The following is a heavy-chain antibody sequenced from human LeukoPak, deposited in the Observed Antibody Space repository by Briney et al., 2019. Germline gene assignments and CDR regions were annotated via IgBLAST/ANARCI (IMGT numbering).Heavy chain of an antibody. CDR3: ARVRISSSSSWFDY. V-gene: IGHV4-59*01. J-gene: IGHJ4*02. D-gene: IGHD6-13*01. CDR2: IYYSGST. Sequence: SETLSLTCTVSGGSISSYYWSWIRQPPGKGLEWIGYIYYSGSTNYNPSLKSRVTISVDTSKNQFSLKLSSVTAADTAVYYCARVRISSSSSWFDYWGQGTLVTASS. CDR1: GGSISSYY.